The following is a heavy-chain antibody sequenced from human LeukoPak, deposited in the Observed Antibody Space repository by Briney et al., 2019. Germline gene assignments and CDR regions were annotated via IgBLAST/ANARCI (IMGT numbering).Heavy chain of an antibody. V-gene: IGHV3-66*01. D-gene: IGHD6-19*01. CDR3: VKRSDSGWYFWFDP. CDR2: IYRVGST. Sequence: GGSLRLSCAASGFTVSSNYMSWVRQAPGKGLEWVSIIYRVGSTFYADSVEGRFTISRDNSKNTLYLQMSSLRAEDTAVYYCVKRSDSGWYFWFDPWGQGTLVTVSS. CDR1: GFTVSSNY. J-gene: IGHJ5*02.